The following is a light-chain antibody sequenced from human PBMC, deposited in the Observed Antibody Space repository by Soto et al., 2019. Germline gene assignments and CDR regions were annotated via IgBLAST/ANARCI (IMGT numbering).Light chain of an antibody. Sequence: QSVLTQPASVSGSPGQSITISCTGTSSDVGGYNYVSWYQQYPGKAPKLMIYEVNNRPSGVSYRFSGSKSGNTASLTISGLQAEDEADYYCSSYTSRVTRVFGTGTKVTVL. J-gene: IGLJ1*01. CDR1: SSDVGGYNY. V-gene: IGLV2-14*01. CDR3: SSYTSRVTRV. CDR2: EVN.